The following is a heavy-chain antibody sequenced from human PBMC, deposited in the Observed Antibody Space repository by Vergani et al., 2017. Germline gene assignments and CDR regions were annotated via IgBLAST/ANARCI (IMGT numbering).Heavy chain of an antibody. CDR1: GFSLNTRGVS. CDR3: VSXKTMYGTTSCFFPVYYYYFIDV. J-gene: IGHJ6*03. V-gene: IGHV2-5*04. Sequence: QITLKESGPTLVKPTQTLTLTCTFSGFSLNTRGVSVAWIRQPPRKALDWLAPIYWNDDQHYSPSLNNRVTITKDTSKNQVVLTMTKKDYVDTGTYYCVSXKTMYGTTSCFFPVYYYYFIDVWGKGTTVTVSS. CDR2: IYWNDDQ. D-gene: IGHD1-7*01.